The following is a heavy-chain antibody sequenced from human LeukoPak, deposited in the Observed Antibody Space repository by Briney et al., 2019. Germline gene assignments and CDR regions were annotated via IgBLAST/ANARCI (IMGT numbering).Heavy chain of an antibody. D-gene: IGHD3-16*01. CDR2: MNPNSGDT. CDR3: TRSGFGGGVHFDY. CDR1: GYTFTNYD. J-gene: IGHJ4*02. V-gene: IGHV1-8*01. Sequence: ASLKVSCKASGYTFTNYDINWVRQAAGQGLEWMGWMNPNSGDTGYVEKFQGRVTMTRDTPMNTAYMELSSLRSEDTAVYYCTRSGFGGGVHFDYWGQGNPVTVSS.